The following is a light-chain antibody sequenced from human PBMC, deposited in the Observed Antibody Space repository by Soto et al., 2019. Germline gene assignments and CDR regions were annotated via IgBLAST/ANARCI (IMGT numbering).Light chain of an antibody. CDR2: HAS. CDR1: QSLSINY. V-gene: IGKV3-20*01. CDR3: QQYVNSPGT. J-gene: IGKJ5*01. Sequence: EIGLTQSPATLSLSPGDRATLSCRASQSLSINYLACYQHNPGQAPRLLIYHASSRAAGIPDRFSGSGSGADFTLTISRLEPEDFAVYYCQQYVNSPGTFGQGTRLEI.